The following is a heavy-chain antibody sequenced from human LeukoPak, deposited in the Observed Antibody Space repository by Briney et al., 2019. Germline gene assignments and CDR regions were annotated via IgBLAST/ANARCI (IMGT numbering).Heavy chain of an antibody. D-gene: IGHD3-22*01. V-gene: IGHV3-53*01. CDR1: GFTFSSYE. CDR3: ARGLFLSGSLDGFDI. J-gene: IGHJ3*02. Sequence: GGSLRLSCAASGFTFSSYEMNWVRQAPGKGLEGVSLIYNDGRTYYADSVKGRCTISRDNSKNTLYLQMNSLRVEDTAVYYCARGLFLSGSLDGFDIRGQGTVVTVSS. CDR2: IYNDGRT.